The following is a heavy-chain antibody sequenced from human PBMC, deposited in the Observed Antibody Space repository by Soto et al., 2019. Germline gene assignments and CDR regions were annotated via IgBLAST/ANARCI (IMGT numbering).Heavy chain of an antibody. V-gene: IGHV5-51*01. CDR2: IYPGDSDT. CDR3: ASISSHAVRGVKSGMDV. D-gene: IGHD3-10*01. CDR1: GYSFTSYW. J-gene: IGHJ6*02. Sequence: GESLKISCKGSGYSFTSYWIGWVRQMPGKGLEWMGIIYPGDSDTRYSPSFQGQVTISADKSISTAYLQWSSLKASDTAMYYCASISSHAVRGVKSGMDVWGQGTKVTVSS.